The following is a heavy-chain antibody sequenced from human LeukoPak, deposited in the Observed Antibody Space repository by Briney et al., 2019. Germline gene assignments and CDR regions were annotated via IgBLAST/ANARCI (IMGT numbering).Heavy chain of an antibody. D-gene: IGHD4-23*01. J-gene: IGHJ3*02. CDR3: VGALTVATGDAFDI. CDR1: GFTFSSYW. CDR2: IKQDGSEK. Sequence: GGSLRLSCAASGFTFSSYWMSWVRQAPGKGLEWVANIKQDGSEKYYVDSVKGRFTISRDNAKNSLYLQMNSLRAEDTAVYYCVGALTVATGDAFDIWGQGTMVTVSS. V-gene: IGHV3-7*01.